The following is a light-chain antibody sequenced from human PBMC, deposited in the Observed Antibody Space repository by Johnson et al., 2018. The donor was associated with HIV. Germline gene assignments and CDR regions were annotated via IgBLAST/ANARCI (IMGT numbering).Light chain of an antibody. V-gene: IGLV1-51*01. CDR2: DNN. CDR1: SSNIGNNY. Sequence: QSVLTQPPSVSAAPRQKVTISCSGSSSNIGNNYVSWYQQLPGTAPKLLIYDNNKRPSGIPDRFSGSKSGASATLDITGLQTGDEADYYCGTWDNSLNVYVFGTGTKFTVL. CDR3: GTWDNSLNVYV. J-gene: IGLJ1*01.